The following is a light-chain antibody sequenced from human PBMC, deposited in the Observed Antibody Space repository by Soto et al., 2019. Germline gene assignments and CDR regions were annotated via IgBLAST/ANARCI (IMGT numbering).Light chain of an antibody. CDR3: QQYYSWLT. J-gene: IGKJ4*01. CDR1: QSISSW. CDR2: KAS. Sequence: DIQMTQSPSTLSASVGDRVTITCRASQSISSWLAWYQQKPGKAPKLLIYKASSLQSGVPSRFSGSGSRTEFTLTISSLQPDDFGTYYCQQYYSWLTFGGGTKVEIK. V-gene: IGKV1-5*03.